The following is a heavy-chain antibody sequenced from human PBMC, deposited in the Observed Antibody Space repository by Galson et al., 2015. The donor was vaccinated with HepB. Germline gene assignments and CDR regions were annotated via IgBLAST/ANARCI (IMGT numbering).Heavy chain of an antibody. CDR3: ARVADADYGDHSHFDY. CDR2: IGSSSTYT. Sequence: SLRLSCAASGFTFSDYYMSWIRQAPGKGLEWVSYIGSSSTYTNYADSVKGRFTISRDNAKKSLYLQINSLRAEDTAVYYCARVADADYGDHSHFDYWGQGTLVTVSS. D-gene: IGHD4-17*01. J-gene: IGHJ4*02. V-gene: IGHV3-11*06. CDR1: GFTFSDYY.